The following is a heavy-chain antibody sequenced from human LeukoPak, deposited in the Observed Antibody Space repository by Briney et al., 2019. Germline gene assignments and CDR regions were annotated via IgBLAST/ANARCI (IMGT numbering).Heavy chain of an antibody. J-gene: IGHJ4*02. CDR3: ARGSGNYYEY. Sequence: GGSLRLSCAASGFTFTNYAMSWVRQAPGKGLEWVSSIGSNYGITYDADSVKGRLTISRDNAKNTLYLQMNSLRDEDTAVYYCARGSGNYYEYWGQGTLVTVSS. V-gene: IGHV3-23*01. CDR2: IGSNYGIT. D-gene: IGHD1-26*01. CDR1: GFTFTNYA.